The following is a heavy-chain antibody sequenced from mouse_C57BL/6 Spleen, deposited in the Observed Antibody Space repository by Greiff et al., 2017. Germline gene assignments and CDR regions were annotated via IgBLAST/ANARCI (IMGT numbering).Heavy chain of an antibody. V-gene: IGHV1-69*01. Sequence: QVQLKQPGAELVMPGASVKLSCKASGYTFTSYWMHWVKQRPGQGLEWIGEIDPSDSYTNYNQKFKGKSTLAVYKSSSTVYMQLSSLTSEDSAVYYWARLGTTVVADFDYGGQGTTLTVSS. J-gene: IGHJ2*01. D-gene: IGHD1-1*01. CDR2: IDPSDSYT. CDR3: ARLGTTVVADFDY. CDR1: GYTFTSYW.